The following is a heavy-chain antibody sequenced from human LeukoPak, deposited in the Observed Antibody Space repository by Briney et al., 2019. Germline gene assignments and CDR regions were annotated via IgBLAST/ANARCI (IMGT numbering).Heavy chain of an antibody. CDR2: ISPNGVIT. CDR3: AKDDAWLQYGN. J-gene: IGHJ4*02. D-gene: IGHD5-24*01. CDR1: GFTSSSHG. V-gene: IGHV3-23*01. Sequence: GGSLRLSCAASGFTSSSHGMNWVRQAPGKGLEWVSGISPNGVITYYADSVKGRFTISRDNSKGTVYLQMNSLRPEDTAVYYCAKDDAWLQYGNWGRGTLVTVSS.